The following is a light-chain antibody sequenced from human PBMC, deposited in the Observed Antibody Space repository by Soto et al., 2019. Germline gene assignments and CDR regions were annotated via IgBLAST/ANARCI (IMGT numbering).Light chain of an antibody. J-gene: IGKJ4*01. V-gene: IGKV1-8*01. CDR3: QQLESYPST. CDR1: QGISSY. CDR2: KAS. Sequence: AIRMTQSPSSLSASTGDRVTITCRASQGISSYLAWYQQKPGKAPKLLIYKASTLKSGVPSRFSGSGSGTEFTLTISSLQPEDFATYYCQQLESYPSTFGGGTKVDI.